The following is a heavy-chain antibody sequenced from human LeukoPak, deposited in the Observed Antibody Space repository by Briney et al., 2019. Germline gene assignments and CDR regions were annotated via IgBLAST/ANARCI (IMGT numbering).Heavy chain of an antibody. Sequence: GGSLGLSCAASGFAFSRHGIHWVRQAPGKGLEWVAFIPYDGNNKFYADSVKGRFTISRDNSKNTLYLQMNSLRAEDTSVYYCAKGVGGSANYYYMDVWGKGTTVTVSS. CDR3: AKGVGGSANYYYMDV. CDR2: IPYDGNNK. CDR1: GFAFSRHG. D-gene: IGHD3-10*01. J-gene: IGHJ6*03. V-gene: IGHV3-30*02.